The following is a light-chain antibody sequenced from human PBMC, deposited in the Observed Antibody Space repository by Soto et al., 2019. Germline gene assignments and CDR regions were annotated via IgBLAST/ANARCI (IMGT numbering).Light chain of an antibody. J-gene: IGLJ2*01. CDR1: SSDVGSYNY. CDR2: EVN. Sequence: QSALTQPPSASGSPGQSVTISCTGTSSDVGSYNYVSWYQQHPGKAPKLMTYEVNKRPSGVPDRFSGSKSGNTASLTVSGLQAEDEADYYCSSYAGSNNLLFGGGTQLTVL. V-gene: IGLV2-8*01. CDR3: SSYAGSNNLL.